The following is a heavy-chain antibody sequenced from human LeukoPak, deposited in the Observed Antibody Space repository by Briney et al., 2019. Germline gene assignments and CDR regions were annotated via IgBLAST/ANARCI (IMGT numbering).Heavy chain of an antibody. J-gene: IGHJ4*02. D-gene: IGHD3-16*01. V-gene: IGHV4-34*01. CDR2: INHSGST. Sequence: PSETLSLTCAVYGGSFSGYYWSWIRQPPGKGLEWIGEINHSGSTNYNPSLKSRVTISVDTSKNQFSLKLSSVTAADTAVYYCARGRLGNDYWGQGTLVTVSS. CDR3: ARGRLGNDY. CDR1: GGSFSGYY.